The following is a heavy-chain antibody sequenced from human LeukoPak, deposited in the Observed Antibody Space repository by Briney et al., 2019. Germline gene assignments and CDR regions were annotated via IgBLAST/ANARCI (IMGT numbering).Heavy chain of an antibody. D-gene: IGHD3-22*01. V-gene: IGHV4-59*01. CDR2: IYSSGST. CDR1: GGSISGYY. Sequence: ASETLSLTCTVSGGSISGYYWSWIRQPPGKGLEYIGFIYSSGSTNYNPSLKSPVTISGDTSSNQLSLKISSVTAADTAVYYCARDSRYSDTSGYYYSHYYMDVWGKGTTVTVSS. J-gene: IGHJ6*03. CDR3: ARDSRYSDTSGYYYSHYYMDV.